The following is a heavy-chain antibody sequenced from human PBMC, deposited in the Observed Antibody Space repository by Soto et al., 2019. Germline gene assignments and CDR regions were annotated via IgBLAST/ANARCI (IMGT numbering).Heavy chain of an antibody. V-gene: IGHV1-69*12. Sequence: QVQLVQSGAEVKKPGSSVKVSCKASGGTFSSHGFNWVRQAPGQGLEWIGGSIPLFGITNHTQKFQDRITITADASTTTAYMELRGLRSDDTAVYYCASHRGYGLVNWGQGTRLTVSS. J-gene: IGHJ4*02. CDR1: GGTFSSHG. CDR3: ASHRGYGLVN. CDR2: SIPLFGIT. D-gene: IGHD2-15*01.